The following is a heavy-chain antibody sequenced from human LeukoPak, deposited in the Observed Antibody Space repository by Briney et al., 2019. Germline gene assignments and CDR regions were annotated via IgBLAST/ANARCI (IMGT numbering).Heavy chain of an antibody. CDR2: INPNSGGT. J-gene: IGHJ3*02. V-gene: IGHV1-2*02. CDR3: ARDTATAGAFDI. Sequence: ASVKDSCRAAGDTFTGYYMHWLRHAPGQGLEWMGWINPNSGGTNYAQKFQGRVTMTRDTSISTAYMELSRLRSDDTAVYYCARDTATAGAFDIWGQGTMVTVSS. CDR1: GDTFTGYY. D-gene: IGHD2-21*02.